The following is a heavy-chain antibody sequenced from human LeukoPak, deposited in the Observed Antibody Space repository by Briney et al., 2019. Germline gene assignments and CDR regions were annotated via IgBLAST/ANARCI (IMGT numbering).Heavy chain of an antibody. CDR2: ICSSGSTM. D-gene: IGHD1-26*01. V-gene: IGHV3-11*01. CDR1: GFTFSDYY. J-gene: IGHJ6*03. Sequence: PGGSLRLSCAASGFTFSDYYMCWIRQAPGAGLEWVSYICSSGSTMYYADSVKGRFTISGDNAKNSLYLQMNSLRAEDTAVYYCATTQWGYYYMDVWGKGTTVTVSS. CDR3: ATTQWGYYYMDV.